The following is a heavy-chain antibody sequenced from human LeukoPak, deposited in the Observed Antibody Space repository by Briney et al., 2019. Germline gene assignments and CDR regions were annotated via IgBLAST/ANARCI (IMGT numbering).Heavy chain of an antibody. Sequence: PGGSLRLSCESSGFIFSHFGMDWVRQAPGKGLESVAVISYDGSDRYYDDSVKGRFTISRDNSKNTLYLQMNSLRAEDTAVYYCAKDLWQQLVPFDYWGQGTLVTVSS. CDR1: GFIFSHFG. J-gene: IGHJ4*02. D-gene: IGHD6-13*01. CDR3: AKDLWQQLVPFDY. V-gene: IGHV3-30*06. CDR2: ISYDGSDR.